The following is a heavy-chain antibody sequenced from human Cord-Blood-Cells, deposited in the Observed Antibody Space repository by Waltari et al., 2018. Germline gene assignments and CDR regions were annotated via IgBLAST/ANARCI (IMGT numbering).Heavy chain of an antibody. CDR3: ARSRVVAATDNWFDP. Sequence: QVQLQQWGAGRLKPSETLSLTCAVYGGSFSGYYWSWIRQPPGKGLEWIGEINHSGSTNYNPSLKSRVTISVDTSKNQCSLKLSSVTAADTAVYYCARSRVVAATDNWFDPWGQGTLVTVSS. CDR1: GGSFSGYY. CDR2: INHSGST. V-gene: IGHV4-34*01. J-gene: IGHJ5*02. D-gene: IGHD2-15*01.